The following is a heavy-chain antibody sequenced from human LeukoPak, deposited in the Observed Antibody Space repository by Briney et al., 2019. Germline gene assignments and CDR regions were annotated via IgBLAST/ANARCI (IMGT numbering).Heavy chain of an antibody. CDR1: GFTFSTYA. D-gene: IGHD3-22*01. V-gene: IGHV3-30*04. CDR2: ISNDGSDK. J-gene: IGHJ4*02. CDR3: ARGTYYYDSSGYYSGGLAY. Sequence: GGSLRLSCAASGFTFSTYAMHWVRQAPGKGLECVAAISNDGSDKYYPDSVKGRFTISRDNSENTLYLQVNSLRAEDTAVYYCARGTYYYDSSGYYSGGLAYWGQGALVTVSS.